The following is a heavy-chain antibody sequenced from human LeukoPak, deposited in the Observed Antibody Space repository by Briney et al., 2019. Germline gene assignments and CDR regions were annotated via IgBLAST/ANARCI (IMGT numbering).Heavy chain of an antibody. CDR2: ISGSGGST. V-gene: IGHV3-23*01. Sequence: GGSLRLSCAASGFTFSSYAMSWVRQAPGKGLEWVSAISGSGGSTYYADSVKGRFTISRDNSKNTLYLQMNNLRAEDTAVYYCAKDVGKWESLHFFDYWGQGTLVTVSS. CDR1: GFTFSSYA. J-gene: IGHJ4*02. D-gene: IGHD1-26*01. CDR3: AKDVGKWESLHFFDY.